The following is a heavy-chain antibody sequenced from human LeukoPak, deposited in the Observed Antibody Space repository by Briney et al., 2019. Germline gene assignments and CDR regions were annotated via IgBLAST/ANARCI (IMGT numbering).Heavy chain of an antibody. D-gene: IGHD2-2*01. CDR3: ARFGSVVVPTQGWFDP. Sequence: ASVKVSCKASGYTFTSYGISWVRQAPGQGLEWMAWISAYNGNTNYAQKLQGRVTMTTDTSTSTAYMELRSLRSDDTAVYYCARFGSVVVPTQGWFDPWGQGTLVTVSS. CDR2: ISAYNGNT. V-gene: IGHV1-18*04. CDR1: GYTFTSYG. J-gene: IGHJ5*02.